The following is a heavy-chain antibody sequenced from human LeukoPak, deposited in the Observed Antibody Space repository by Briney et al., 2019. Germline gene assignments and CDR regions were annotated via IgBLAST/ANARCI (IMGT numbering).Heavy chain of an antibody. V-gene: IGHV3-23*01. J-gene: IGHJ5*02. Sequence: GGSLRLSCAASGFTLSSYALSWVRQAPGKGLDWVSALSAGGGSTYYADSVKGRFTISRDNSKNTLYLLMNSLRAEDTAVYYCARDEYGDHGCDRWGQGTLVTVSS. D-gene: IGHD4-17*01. CDR1: GFTLSSYA. CDR2: LSAGGGST. CDR3: ARDEYGDHGCDR.